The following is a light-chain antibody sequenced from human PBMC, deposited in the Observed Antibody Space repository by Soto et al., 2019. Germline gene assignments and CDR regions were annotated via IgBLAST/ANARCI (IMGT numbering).Light chain of an antibody. Sequence: QSALTQPRSVSGSPGLSVTISCTGTSSDVGGYNYVSWYQQHPGKAPKIMIYDVSKRPSGVPDRFSGSKSGNTASLTISGLQAEDEADYYCCSYAGSYSVVFGGGTKLTVL. CDR2: DVS. J-gene: IGLJ2*01. CDR1: SSDVGGYNY. CDR3: CSYAGSYSVV. V-gene: IGLV2-11*01.